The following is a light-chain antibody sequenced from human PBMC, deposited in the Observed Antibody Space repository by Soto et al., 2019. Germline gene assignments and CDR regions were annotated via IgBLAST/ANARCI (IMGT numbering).Light chain of an antibody. CDR1: QYVYRH. J-gene: IGKJ4*01. CDR2: DVS. Sequence: EIVLTQSPATLSLSPGERATLSCRASQYVYRHLAWFQQKPGQAPRLVIYDVSNRAAGVPARFSGSGSGTDFTLTIDSLEPEDFAVYYCQQRTDWPLTCGGGTKVEIK. CDR3: QQRTDWPLT. V-gene: IGKV3-11*01.